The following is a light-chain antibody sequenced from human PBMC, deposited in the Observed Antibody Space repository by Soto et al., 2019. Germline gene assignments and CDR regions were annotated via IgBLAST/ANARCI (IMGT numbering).Light chain of an antibody. J-gene: IGKJ1*01. Sequence: DIQMTQSPSTLSASVGDRATITCRASQSISNCLAWYQQKPGIAPKLLIYQASSLQSGVPSRFSGSGSGTEFTLTINSLQRDDFATYYCQQYNTYRTFGQGTKVEIK. CDR3: QQYNTYRT. CDR1: QSISNC. CDR2: QAS. V-gene: IGKV1-5*03.